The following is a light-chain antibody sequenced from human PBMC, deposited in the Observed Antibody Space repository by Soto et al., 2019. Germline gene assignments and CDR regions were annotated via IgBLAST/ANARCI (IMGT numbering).Light chain of an antibody. Sequence: QSVLTQPPSVSAAPGQKVTLSCSGSSSNIGNNYVSWYQQLPGTAPKLLIYDSNKRPSGIPERFSGSKSGTSATLGITGLQTGDEADYYCGTWDSSLSAVVFGGGTKLTVL. J-gene: IGLJ2*01. CDR3: GTWDSSLSAVV. V-gene: IGLV1-51*01. CDR1: SSNIGNNY. CDR2: DSN.